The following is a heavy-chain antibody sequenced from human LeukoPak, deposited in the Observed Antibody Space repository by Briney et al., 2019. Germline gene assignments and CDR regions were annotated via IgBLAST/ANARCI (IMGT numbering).Heavy chain of an antibody. V-gene: IGHV3-30*04. CDR3: ARDLKGPMAGSGIDY. J-gene: IGHJ4*02. D-gene: IGHD6-19*01. CDR1: GFTFSSYA. CDR2: ISYDGSNK. Sequence: PGRSLRLSCAASGFTFSSYAMHWVRQAPGKGLEWVAVISYDGSNKYYADSVKGRFTISRDNSKNTLYLRMNSLRAEDTAVYYCARDLKGPMAGSGIDYWGQGTLVTVSS.